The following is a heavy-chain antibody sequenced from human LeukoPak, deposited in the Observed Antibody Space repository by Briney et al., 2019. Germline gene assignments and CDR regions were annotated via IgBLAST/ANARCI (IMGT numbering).Heavy chain of an antibody. CDR1: GFTLSNYA. D-gene: IGHD2-21*01. CDR2: ISFDGSNK. J-gene: IGHJ5*01. CDR3: AREYWGAECYSVFDF. Sequence: GRSLRLSCVASGFTLSNYAFHWVRQAAGKWLGWVALISFDGSNKDYAHSVKCRFTISRDNSKNTLYLQMNSVRAEDSALYYCAREYWGAECYSVFDFWGQGTLVTVSS. V-gene: IGHV3-30*03.